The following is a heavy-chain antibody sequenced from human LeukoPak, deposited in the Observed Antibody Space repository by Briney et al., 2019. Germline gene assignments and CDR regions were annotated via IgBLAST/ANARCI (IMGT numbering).Heavy chain of an antibody. V-gene: IGHV4-61*09. CDR2: IYASGIT. CDR3: ARSARDGYNNYFDY. J-gene: IGHJ4*02. D-gene: IGHD5-24*01. Sequence: SETLSLTCTVSGGSISSGGFYWSWLRQPAGKGLEWIGHIYASGITSYNPSLKSRVTLSVDTSKNQFSLNLSSVTAADTAVYYCARSARDGYNNYFDYWGQGTLVTVYS. CDR1: GGSISSGGFY.